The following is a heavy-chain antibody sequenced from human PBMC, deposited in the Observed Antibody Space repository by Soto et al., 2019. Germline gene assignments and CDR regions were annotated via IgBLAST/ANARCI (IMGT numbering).Heavy chain of an antibody. D-gene: IGHD6-13*01. J-gene: IGHJ5*02. V-gene: IGHV3-73*01. CDR2: IRSKANSYAT. Sequence: PGGSLRLSCAASGFTFSGSAMHWVRQASGKGLEWVGRIRSKANSYATAYTASVKGRFTISRDDSKNTAYLQMNSLKTEDTAVYYFILVGAAGYREGLNWFDPWGQGTLVTVSS. CDR1: GFTFSGSA. CDR3: ILVGAAGYREGLNWFDP.